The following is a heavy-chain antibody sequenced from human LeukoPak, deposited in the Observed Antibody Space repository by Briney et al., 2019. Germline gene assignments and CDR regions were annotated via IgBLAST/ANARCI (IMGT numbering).Heavy chain of an antibody. V-gene: IGHV7-4-1*02. CDR3: ARTTVVTLGGLLEYYMDV. CDR2: INTNTGNP. J-gene: IGHJ6*03. Sequence: ASVKVSCKASGYTFTGYYMHWVRQAPGQGLEWMGWINTNTGNPTYAPGFTGRFVFSLDTSVSTAYLQISSLKAEDTAVYYCARTTVVTLGGLLEYYMDVWGKGTTVTVSS. D-gene: IGHD4-23*01. CDR1: GYTFTGYY.